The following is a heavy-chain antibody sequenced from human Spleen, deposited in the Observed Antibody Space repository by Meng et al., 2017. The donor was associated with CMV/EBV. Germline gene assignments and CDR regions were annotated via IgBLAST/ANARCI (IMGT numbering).Heavy chain of an antibody. Sequence: GESLKISCAASGFSFSDYYMSWLRQAPGTGLEWISHISSTGRTINYADSVKGRFTISRDNADNTLYLQMHSLRADDTAVYYCSTSFGDYVAFEYWGQGALVTVSS. CDR2: ISSTGRTI. J-gene: IGHJ4*02. CDR3: STSFGDYVAFEY. D-gene: IGHD4-17*01. CDR1: GFSFSDYY. V-gene: IGHV3-11*04.